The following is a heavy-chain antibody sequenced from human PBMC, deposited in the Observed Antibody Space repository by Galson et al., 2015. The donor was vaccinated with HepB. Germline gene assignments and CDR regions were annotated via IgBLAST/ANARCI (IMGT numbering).Heavy chain of an antibody. V-gene: IGHV4-59*01. CDR2: IYYSGST. J-gene: IGHJ6*02. CDR3: ARVGGNDSSGGGPGYYYYGMDV. CDR1: GGSISSYY. Sequence: SETLSLTCTVSGGSISSYYWSWIRQPPGKGLEWIGYIYYSGSTNYNPSLKSRVTISVDTSKNQFSLKLSSVTAADTAVYYCARVGGNDSSGGGPGYYYYGMDVRGQGTTVTVSS. D-gene: IGHD3-22*01.